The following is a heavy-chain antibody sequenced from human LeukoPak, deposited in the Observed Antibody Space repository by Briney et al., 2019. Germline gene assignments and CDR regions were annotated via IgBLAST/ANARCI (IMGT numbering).Heavy chain of an antibody. V-gene: IGHV1-18*04. CDR1: GYTFTSYY. CDR3: ARGRPITMVRGVSDY. D-gene: IGHD3-10*01. J-gene: IGHJ4*02. Sequence: ASVKVSCKASGYTFTSYYMHWVRQAPGQGLEWMGWISAYNGNTNYAQKLQGRVTMTTDTSTSTAYMELRSLRSDNTAVYYCARGRPITMVRGVSDYWGQGTLVTVSS. CDR2: ISAYNGNT.